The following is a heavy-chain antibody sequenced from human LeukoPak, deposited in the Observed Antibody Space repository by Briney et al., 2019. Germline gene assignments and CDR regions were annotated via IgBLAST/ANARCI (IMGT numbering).Heavy chain of an antibody. V-gene: IGHV3-21*01. CDR3: ARGADGVSSNSRGWFDP. D-gene: IGHD2-15*01. J-gene: IGHJ5*02. CDR2: ISTSSIYI. CDR1: GFTFSSYS. Sequence: GGSLRVSCAASGFTFSSYSMNWVRQAPGKGLEWVSSISTSSIYIYYADSVRGRFTISRDNAKNSLYLQMNSLRAEDTAVYSCARGADGVSSNSRGWFDPWGQGTLVTVSS.